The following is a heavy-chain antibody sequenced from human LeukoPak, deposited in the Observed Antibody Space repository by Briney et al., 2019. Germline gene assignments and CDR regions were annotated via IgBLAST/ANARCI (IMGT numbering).Heavy chain of an antibody. Sequence: GASVKVSCKASGYTSTSYYMHWVRQAPGQGLEWMGIINPSGGSTSYAQKFQGRVTMTRDTSTSTVYMELSSLRSEDTAVYYCARREGSDYDSSGYLDYWGRGTLVTVSS. CDR3: ARREGSDYDSSGYLDY. J-gene: IGHJ4*02. CDR2: INPSGGST. D-gene: IGHD3-22*01. CDR1: GYTSTSYY. V-gene: IGHV1-46*01.